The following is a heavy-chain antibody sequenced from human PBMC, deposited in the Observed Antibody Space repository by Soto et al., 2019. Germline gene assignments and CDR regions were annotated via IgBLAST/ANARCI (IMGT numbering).Heavy chain of an antibody. CDR2: TYYRSKWYN. V-gene: IGHV6-1*01. CDR3: ARDAGYSSGWYYYYYGMDV. Sequence: SQTLSLTCVISGDSVSSNSAAWNWIRQSPSGGLEWLGRTYYRSKWYNDYAVSVKSRITINPDTSKNQFSLQLNSVTPEDTAVYYCARDAGYSSGWYYYYYGMDVWGQGTTVTVSS. D-gene: IGHD6-19*01. CDR1: GDSVSSNSAA. J-gene: IGHJ6*02.